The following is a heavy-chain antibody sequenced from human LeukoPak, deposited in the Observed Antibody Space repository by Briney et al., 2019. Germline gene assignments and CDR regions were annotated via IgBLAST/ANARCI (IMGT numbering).Heavy chain of an antibody. V-gene: IGHV3-30-3*01. CDR1: GFTFSSYA. J-gene: IGHJ1*01. CDR3: AREPTYYYDSSGSDKYFQH. CDR2: ISYDGSNK. D-gene: IGHD3-22*01. Sequence: GGSLRLSCATSGFTFSSYAMHWVRQAPGKGLEWVAVISYDGSNKYYADSVKGRFTISRDNSKNTLYLQMNSLRAEDTAVYYCAREPTYYYDSSGSDKYFQHWGQGTLVTVSS.